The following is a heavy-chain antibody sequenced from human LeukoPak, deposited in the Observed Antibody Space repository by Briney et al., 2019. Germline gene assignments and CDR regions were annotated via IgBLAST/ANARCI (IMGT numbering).Heavy chain of an antibody. CDR1: GGSIGSSSYY. J-gene: IGHJ4*02. Sequence: SETLSLTCTVSGGSIGSSSYYWGWIRQPPGKGLEWIGSIYYSGSTYYNPSLKSRVTISVDTSKNQFSLKLSSVTAADTAVYYCARSSGYYYGRINFDYWGQGTLVTVSS. D-gene: IGHD3-22*01. CDR2: IYYSGST. V-gene: IGHV4-39*01. CDR3: ARSSGYYYGRINFDY.